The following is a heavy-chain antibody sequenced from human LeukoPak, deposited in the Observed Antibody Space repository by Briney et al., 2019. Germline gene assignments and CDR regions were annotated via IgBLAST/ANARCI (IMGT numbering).Heavy chain of an antibody. CDR1: GFTFSSRP. D-gene: IGHD5/OR15-5a*01. Sequence: PGGSLRLSCAASGFTFSSRPMSWVRQAPGKGLEWVSVISGSGGSTYYADSVKGRFTISRDNSKNTLYLQMNSLRAEDTAVYYCATDNLRSYYYMDVWGKGTTVTVSS. V-gene: IGHV3-23*01. J-gene: IGHJ6*03. CDR2: ISGSGGST. CDR3: ATDNLRSYYYMDV.